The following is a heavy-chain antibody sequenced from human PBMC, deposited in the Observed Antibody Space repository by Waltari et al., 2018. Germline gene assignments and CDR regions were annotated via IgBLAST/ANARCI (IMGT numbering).Heavy chain of an antibody. CDR2: IIPIFGTA. CDR1: GGTFRGFS. J-gene: IGHJ4*02. Sequence: QFQLVQSGAEVKKPGSSVKVSCKASGGTFRGFSICWLRQAPGQGLEWMGRIIPIFGTANYAQKFQGRVTITADKSTSTAYMELSSLRSEDTAVYYCARDLLHYYDSSGYYSHYWGQGTLVTVSS. CDR3: ARDLLHYYDSSGYYSHY. D-gene: IGHD3-22*01. V-gene: IGHV1-69*13.